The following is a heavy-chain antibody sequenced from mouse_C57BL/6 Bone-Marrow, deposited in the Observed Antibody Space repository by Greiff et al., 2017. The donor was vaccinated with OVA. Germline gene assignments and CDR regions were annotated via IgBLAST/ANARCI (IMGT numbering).Heavy chain of an antibody. CDR3: ASPAYLLFAY. D-gene: IGHD2-10*01. V-gene: IGHV1-64*01. CDR2: ILPNSGST. CDR1: GYTFTSSW. Sequence: VQLQQPGAELVKPGASVKLSCKASGYTFTSSWMPWVKQRPGPGLEWIGMILPNSGSTNSDEKFKSKATLTVEKSSRTAYMQHSSLTSEDSAVYYCASPAYLLFAYWGQGTLVTVSA. J-gene: IGHJ3*01.